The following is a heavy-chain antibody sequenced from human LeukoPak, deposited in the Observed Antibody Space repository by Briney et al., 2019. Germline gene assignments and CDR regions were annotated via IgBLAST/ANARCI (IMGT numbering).Heavy chain of an antibody. Sequence: SETLSLTCTVSGGTISSYYWSWIRQPAGKGLEWIGRVYTSGSPNYNPSLESRVPMSVDTSKNQFSLNLSYVTAADTAVYYCARGGYGASSGFDYWGQGTLVTVSS. J-gene: IGHJ4*02. CDR1: GGTISSYY. CDR2: VYTSGSP. V-gene: IGHV4-4*07. D-gene: IGHD4-23*01. CDR3: ARGGYGASSGFDY.